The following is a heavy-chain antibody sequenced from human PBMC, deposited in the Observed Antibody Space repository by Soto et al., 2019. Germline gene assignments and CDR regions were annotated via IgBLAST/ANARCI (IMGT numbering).Heavy chain of an antibody. CDR1: GFTFSSYS. V-gene: IGHV3-21*01. D-gene: IGHD6-13*01. Sequence: PGGSLRLSCAASGFTFSSYSMNWVRQAPGKGLEWVSSISSSSSYIYYADSVKGRFTISRDNAKNSLYLQMNSLRAEDTAVYYCAREIAAAGHFDYWGQGTLVTVSS. CDR2: ISSSSSYI. J-gene: IGHJ4*02. CDR3: AREIAAAGHFDY.